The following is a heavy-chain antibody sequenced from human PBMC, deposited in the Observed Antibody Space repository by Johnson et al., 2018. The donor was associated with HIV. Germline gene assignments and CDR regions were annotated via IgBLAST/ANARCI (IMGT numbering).Heavy chain of an antibody. CDR2: IKQDGSEK. CDR3: ARAYNYPI. D-gene: IGHD1-1*01. V-gene: IGHV3-7*02. CDR1: GFTFSSYW. Sequence: VQLVESGGGLVQPGGSLRLSCAASGFTFSSYWMSWVRQAPGKGLEWVANIKQDGSEKYYVDSVKGRFTSSRDNFKNTLFLLMNSLRVEDTAVYYCARAYNYPIWGQGTMRTVSS. J-gene: IGHJ3*02.